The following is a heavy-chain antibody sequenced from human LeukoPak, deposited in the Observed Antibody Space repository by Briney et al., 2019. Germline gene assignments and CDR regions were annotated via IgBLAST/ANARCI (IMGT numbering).Heavy chain of an antibody. D-gene: IGHD7-27*01. CDR2: IYYSGST. CDR1: GGSISSGGYY. J-gene: IGHJ3*02. V-gene: IGHV4-31*03. CDR3: ARNWGSRAFDI. Sequence: SETLSLTCTVSGGSISSGGYYWSWIRQHPGKGLEWIGYIYYSGSTYYNPSLRSRVTISVDTSKNQFSLKLSSVTAADTAVYYCARNWGSRAFDIWGQGTMVTVSS.